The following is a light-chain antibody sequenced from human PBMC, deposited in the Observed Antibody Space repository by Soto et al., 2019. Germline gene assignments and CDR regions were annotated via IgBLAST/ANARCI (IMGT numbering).Light chain of an antibody. Sequence: ALTQPASVSESPGQSITISCTGTNSDVGDYNLVSWYQHHPDKAPKLMIYEGSKRPSGVSNRFSGSKSGNTASLTISGLQAEDEAHYYCCSFAGGTTFYVFGTGTKVTVL. CDR2: EGS. J-gene: IGLJ1*01. V-gene: IGLV2-23*01. CDR1: NSDVGDYNL. CDR3: CSFAGGTTFYV.